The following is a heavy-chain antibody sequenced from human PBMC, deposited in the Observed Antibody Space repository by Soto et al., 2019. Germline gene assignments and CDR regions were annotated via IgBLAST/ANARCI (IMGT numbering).Heavy chain of an antibody. CDR3: ARNYSGSWYGMDV. D-gene: IGHD6-13*01. J-gene: IGHJ6*01. CDR2: MNPNSGNT. V-gene: IGHV1-8*01. Sequence: QVQLVQSGAEVKKPGASVKVSCKASGYTFTTYEINWVRQATGQGLEWMGWMNPNSGNTAYAQKFRGRVTMTRNTSISTAYMELGSLRSEDMAVYYCARNYSGSWYGMDVWGKGARVTVSS. CDR1: GYTFTTYE.